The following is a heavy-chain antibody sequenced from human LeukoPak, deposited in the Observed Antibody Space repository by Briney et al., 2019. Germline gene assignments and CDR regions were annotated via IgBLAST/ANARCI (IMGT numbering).Heavy chain of an antibody. J-gene: IGHJ4*02. Sequence: SETLSLTCTVSGGSISSNRWSWVRQPPGKGLEWIGEVNLQGSTNYNPSLMGRVAISVDTSENHVSLQLTSVTAADTAVYYCAREGGPYRPLDYSGQGTLVTVS. CDR1: GGSISSNR. CDR3: AREGGPYRPLDY. V-gene: IGHV4-34*01. CDR2: VNLQGST. D-gene: IGHD3-16*01.